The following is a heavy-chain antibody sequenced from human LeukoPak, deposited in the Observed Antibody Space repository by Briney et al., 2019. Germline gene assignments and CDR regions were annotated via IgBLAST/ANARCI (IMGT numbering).Heavy chain of an antibody. CDR1: GGTFSSYA. D-gene: IGHD3-10*01. J-gene: IGHJ6*02. CDR2: IIPIFGTA. CDR3: ARGFSVDYYGSGSYYPYYYYGMDV. V-gene: IGHV1-69*13. Sequence: ASVKVSCKASGGTFSSYAISWVRQAPGQGLEWMGGIIPIFGTANYAQKFQGRVTITADESTSTAYMELSSLRSEDTAVYYCARGFSVDYYGSGSYYPYYYYGMDVWGQGTTVTVSS.